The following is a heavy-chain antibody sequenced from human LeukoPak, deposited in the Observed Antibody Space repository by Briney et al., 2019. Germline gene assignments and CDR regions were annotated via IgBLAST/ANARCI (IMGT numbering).Heavy chain of an antibody. Sequence: PSETLSLTCAVSGGSISSSNWWSWVRQPPGKGLEWIGEIYHSGSTNYNPSLKSRVTISVDKSKNQFSLKLSSVTAADTAVYYCARGGGLYSSSRIDYWGQGTLVTVSS. D-gene: IGHD6-13*01. CDR1: GGSISSSNW. J-gene: IGHJ4*02. V-gene: IGHV4-4*02. CDR2: IYHSGST. CDR3: ARGGGLYSSSRIDY.